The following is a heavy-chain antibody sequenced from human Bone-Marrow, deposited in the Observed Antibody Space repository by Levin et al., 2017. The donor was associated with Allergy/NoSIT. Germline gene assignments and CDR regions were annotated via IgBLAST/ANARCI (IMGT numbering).Heavy chain of an antibody. CDR1: GGTFSSYA. CDR3: ARVESFYSGSPLNWFDP. J-gene: IGHJ5*02. CDR2: IIPIFGTA. Sequence: KISCKASGGTFSSYAISWVRQAPGQGLEWMGGIIPIFGTANYAQKFQGRVTITADESTSTAYMELSSLRSEDTAVYYCARVESFYSGSPLNWFDPWGQGTLVTVSS. V-gene: IGHV1-69*01. D-gene: IGHD1-26*01.